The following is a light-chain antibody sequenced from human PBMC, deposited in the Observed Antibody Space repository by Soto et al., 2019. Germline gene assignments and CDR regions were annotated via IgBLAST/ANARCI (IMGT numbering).Light chain of an antibody. V-gene: IGKV3-20*01. J-gene: IGKJ1*01. CDR1: QTVSRSF. Sequence: EIVLTQSPGTLSLSPGERATLSCRASQTVSRSFLGWYQQKSGQAPRLVMFGETNRAPGIPDRFSGRVSGTDFILTISRLEPEDFAVYYCQQYGSSGTFGQGTKVDIK. CDR3: QQYGSSGT. CDR2: GET.